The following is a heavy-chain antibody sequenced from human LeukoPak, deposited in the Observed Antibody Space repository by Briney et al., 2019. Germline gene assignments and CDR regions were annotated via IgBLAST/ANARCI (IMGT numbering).Heavy chain of an antibody. D-gene: IGHD3-22*01. J-gene: IGHJ4*02. CDR2: INPNSGDT. Sequence: GASVKVSCKASGYTFTGYYLHWVRQAPGQGLEWMGWINPNSGDTNYAQKFLGRVTMTRDTSISTAYMELSRLRSDDTAVFYCARGDSSPYYYFDYWGQGTLVTVSS. CDR1: GYTFTGYY. CDR3: ARGDSSPYYYFDY. V-gene: IGHV1-2*02.